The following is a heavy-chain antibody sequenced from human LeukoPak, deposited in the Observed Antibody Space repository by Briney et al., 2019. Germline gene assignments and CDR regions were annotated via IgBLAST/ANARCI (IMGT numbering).Heavy chain of an antibody. J-gene: IGHJ4*02. Sequence: SETLSLTCTVSGYSISTGYHWGWIRQPPGKRLEWIGSIYHLGSTFYNPSLKSRVTISVDTSENQISLRLRSVTAADTGIYYCARAPIEAGYDLDYWGPGTLVTVSS. CDR3: ARAPIEAGYDLDY. V-gene: IGHV4-38-2*02. D-gene: IGHD6-25*01. CDR2: IYHLGST. CDR1: GYSISTGYH.